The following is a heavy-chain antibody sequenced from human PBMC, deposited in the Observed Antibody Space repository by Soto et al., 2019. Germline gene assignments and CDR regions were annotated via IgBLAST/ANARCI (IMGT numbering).Heavy chain of an antibody. CDR3: AREGIRPGWFDP. V-gene: IGHV1-69*04. CDR1: GGTFSSYT. CDR2: IIPILGIA. D-gene: IGHD6-13*01. J-gene: IGHJ5*02. Sequence: SLKVSCKASGGTFSSYTISWVRQAPGQGLEWMGRIIPILGIANYAQKFQGRVTITADKSTSTAYMELSSLRSEDTAVYYCAREGIRPGWFDPWGQGTLVTVSS.